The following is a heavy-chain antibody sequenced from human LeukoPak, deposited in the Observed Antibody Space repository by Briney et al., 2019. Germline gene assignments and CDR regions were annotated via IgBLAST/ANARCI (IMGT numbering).Heavy chain of an antibody. J-gene: IGHJ4*02. D-gene: IGHD2-8*01. CDR1: GYSFPRNG. V-gene: IGHV1-18*01. CDR2: ISANSGNT. CDR3: ARDVSYAFDY. Sequence: GASVKVSCKPSGYSFPRNGISWVRQAPGQGLEWMGWISANSGNTNYAQKFQDRVTLTTDTSTSTAYMELRSLRSDDTAVYYCARDVSYAFDYWGQGTLVTVSS.